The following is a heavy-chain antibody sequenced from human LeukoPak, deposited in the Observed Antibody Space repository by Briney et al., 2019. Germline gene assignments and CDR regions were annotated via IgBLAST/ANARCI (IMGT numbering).Heavy chain of an antibody. CDR1: GFTFSSYS. Sequence: GGSLRLSCAASGFTFSSYSMNWVRQAPGKGLEWVSSISSSSSYIYYADSVKGRSTIFRDNAKNTLYLQMNSLRAEDTAVYYCVRDLGGRSGHWGQGTLVTVSS. V-gene: IGHV3-21*01. J-gene: IGHJ4*02. CDR3: VRDLGGRSGH. CDR2: ISSSSSYI. D-gene: IGHD1-26*01.